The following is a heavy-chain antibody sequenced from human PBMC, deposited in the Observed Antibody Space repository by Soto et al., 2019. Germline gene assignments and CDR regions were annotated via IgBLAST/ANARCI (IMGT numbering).Heavy chain of an antibody. D-gene: IGHD2-15*01. CDR1: GLTFRNFA. J-gene: IGHJ3*01. Sequence: EAQLSESGGGLIQPGGSLRLSCVASGLTFRNFAMNWVRQAPGKGLEWVSGTSGSGGSTSYGDSVKSRFIISRDNSKSTLYLQMNSLRVEDTAVYYCASLYCSGGSCEADAFDVWGPGTRVTVSS. CDR2: TSGSGGST. CDR3: ASLYCSGGSCEADAFDV. V-gene: IGHV3-23*01.